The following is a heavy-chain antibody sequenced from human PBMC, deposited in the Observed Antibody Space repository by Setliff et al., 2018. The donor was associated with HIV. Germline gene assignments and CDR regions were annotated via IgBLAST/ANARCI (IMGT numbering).Heavy chain of an antibody. D-gene: IGHD2-2*01. CDR1: GGSFSGYY. CDR2: INHSGTT. J-gene: IGHJ6*03. CDR3: ARGGVVVPAAREHYYYMDV. V-gene: IGHV4-34*01. Sequence: PSETLSLTCAVYGGSFSGYYWTWIRQPPGKGLEWIGEINHSGTTNHNPSLKSRVAMSVDMSKYQFSLKLTSVTAADTAVYYCARGGVVVPAAREHYYYMDVWGKGTTVTVSS.